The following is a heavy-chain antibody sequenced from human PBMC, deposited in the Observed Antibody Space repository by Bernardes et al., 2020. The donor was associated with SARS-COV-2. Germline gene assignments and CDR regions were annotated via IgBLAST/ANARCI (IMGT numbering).Heavy chain of an antibody. Sequence: ASVKVSCKASGYTFTSHGISWVRQAPGQGLEWMGWISAYNGNTNYAQKLQGRVTMTTDTSTSTAYMELRSLRSDDTAVYYCARDERWSTADHSEGFDYWGQGTLVTVSS. J-gene: IGHJ4*02. CDR2: ISAYNGNT. V-gene: IGHV1-18*04. D-gene: IGHD2-8*02. CDR3: ARDERWSTADHSEGFDY. CDR1: GYTFTSHG.